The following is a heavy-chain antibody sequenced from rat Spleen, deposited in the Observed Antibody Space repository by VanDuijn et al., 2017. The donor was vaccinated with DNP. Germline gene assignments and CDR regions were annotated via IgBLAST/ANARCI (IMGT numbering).Heavy chain of an antibody. CDR2: VTSSGGST. Sequence: EVQLVETGGGLVQPGKSLELSCVASRFTFNSYWMAWIRQVPGKGLEWVASVTSSGGSTYYPDSVKGRFIISRDNADHTLYLQMDSLRSEDTATYYCARPNYGGYEGWFAYWGQGTLVTVSS. CDR3: ARPNYGGYEGWFAY. V-gene: IGHV5-31*01. CDR1: RFTFNSYW. D-gene: IGHD1-11*01. J-gene: IGHJ3*01.